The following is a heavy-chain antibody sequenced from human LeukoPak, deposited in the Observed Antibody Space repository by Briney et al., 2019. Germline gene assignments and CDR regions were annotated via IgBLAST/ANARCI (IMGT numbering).Heavy chain of an antibody. D-gene: IGHD2-21*01. CDR1: GGTFSSYA. CDR2: IIPILGIA. Sequence: ASVKVSCTASGGTFSSYAISWVRQAPGQGLAWMGRIIPILGIANYAQKFQGRVTITADKSTSTAYMELSSLRSEDTAVYYCARGIEGWFDPWGQGTLVTISS. V-gene: IGHV1-69*04. J-gene: IGHJ5*02. CDR3: ARGIEGWFDP.